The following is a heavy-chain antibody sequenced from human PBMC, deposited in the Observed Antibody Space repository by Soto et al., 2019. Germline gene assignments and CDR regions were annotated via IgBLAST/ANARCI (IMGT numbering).Heavy chain of an antibody. D-gene: IGHD7-27*01. J-gene: IGHJ4*02. CDR3: ARDPKTSGGQHWAFNYFDS. CDR2: ISYDGTNK. Sequence: VGSLRLSCAASGFSFSISPMHWVRQAPGKGPEWVALISYDGTNKFYADSVKGRFTISRDNSKSTLYLQVDSLRPEDAAVYYCARDPKTSGGQHWAFNYFDSWGQGTLVTVSS. V-gene: IGHV3-30-3*01. CDR1: GFSFSISP.